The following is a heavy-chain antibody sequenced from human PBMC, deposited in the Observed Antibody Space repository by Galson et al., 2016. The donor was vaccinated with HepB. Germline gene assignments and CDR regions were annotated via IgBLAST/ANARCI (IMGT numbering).Heavy chain of an antibody. V-gene: IGHV1-24*01. J-gene: IGHJ6*02. CDR1: GYTLTEFS. CDR3: ATDSRNYYGMDV. Sequence: SVKVSCKVYGYTLTEFSVHWVRQAPGKGLEWMGGFDPEDGETIYAQKFQGRVTMTEDTSTDTASMELSSLRSEDTAVYYCATDSRNYYGMDVWGQGTTVTVSS. CDR2: FDPEDGET.